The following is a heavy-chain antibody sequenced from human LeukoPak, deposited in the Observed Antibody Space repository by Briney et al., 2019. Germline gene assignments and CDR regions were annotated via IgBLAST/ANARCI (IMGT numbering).Heavy chain of an antibody. CDR3: ARGGHQNFRRWLQFGAHFDY. Sequence: SETLSLTCAVYGGPFSGYYWSWIRQPPGKGLEWIGEINHSGSTNYNPSLKSRVTISVDTSKNQFSLKLSSVTAADTAVYYCARGGHQNFRRWLQFGAHFDYWGQGTLVTVSS. CDR1: GGPFSGYY. CDR2: INHSGST. V-gene: IGHV4-34*01. D-gene: IGHD5-24*01. J-gene: IGHJ4*02.